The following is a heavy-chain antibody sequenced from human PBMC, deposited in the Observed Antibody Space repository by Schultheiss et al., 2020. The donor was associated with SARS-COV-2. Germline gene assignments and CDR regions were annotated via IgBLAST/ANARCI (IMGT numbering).Heavy chain of an antibody. Sequence: GSLRLSCAASGFTFSSYSMNWVRQAPGKGLEWVSYISSSSSTIYYADSVKGRFTISRDNAKNSLYLQMNSLSAEDTAIYYCASLYVTSSVAWFDPWGQGTLVSVSS. J-gene: IGHJ5*02. V-gene: IGHV3-48*01. CDR1: GFTFSSYS. CDR2: ISSSSSTI. CDR3: ASLYVTSSVAWFDP. D-gene: IGHD6-6*01.